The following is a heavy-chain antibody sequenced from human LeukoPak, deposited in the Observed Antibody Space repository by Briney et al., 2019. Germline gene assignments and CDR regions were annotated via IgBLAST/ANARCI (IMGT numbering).Heavy chain of an antibody. D-gene: IGHD1-26*01. V-gene: IGHV1-2*02. J-gene: IGHJ4*02. CDR1: GYTFTDYY. CDR2: INPHSGGT. CDR3: ARDMDSGPDFFDY. Sequence: LRASVKVSCKASGYTFTDYYMHWVRQAPGQGLEWMGWINPHSGGTDHAQKFQGRVTMTRDTSISTAYMELSRLRSDDTAVYYCARDMDSGPDFFDYWGLGTLVTVSS.